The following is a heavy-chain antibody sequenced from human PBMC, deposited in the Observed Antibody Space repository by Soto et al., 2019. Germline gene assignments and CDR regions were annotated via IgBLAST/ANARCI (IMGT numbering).Heavy chain of an antibody. CDR3: AGHNWNYDNWFDP. Sequence: SVKVSCKASGGTFSSYAITWVRQAPGQGLEWMGGIIPIFGTANYAQKFQGRVTITADESTSTAYMKLSSVTAADTAVYYCAGHNWNYDNWFDPWGQGTLVTVSS. D-gene: IGHD1-7*01. CDR1: GGTFSSYA. V-gene: IGHV1-69*13. J-gene: IGHJ5*02. CDR2: IIPIFGTA.